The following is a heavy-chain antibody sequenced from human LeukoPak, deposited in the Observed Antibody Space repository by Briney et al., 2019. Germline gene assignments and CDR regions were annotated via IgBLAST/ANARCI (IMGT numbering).Heavy chain of an antibody. V-gene: IGHV3-7*03. CDR1: GFTFSNYW. D-gene: IGHD2-2*01. CDR2: IKQDGSEK. J-gene: IGHJ4*02. CDR3: ARDRWCSSTSCYASPYYFDY. Sequence: GGSLRLSCAASGFTFSNYWMSWVRQAPGKGLEGVADIKQDGSEKYYVDSVKGRFTISRDNAKNSLYLQMNSLRAENTAVYYCARDRWCSSTSCYASPYYFDYWGQGTLVTVSS.